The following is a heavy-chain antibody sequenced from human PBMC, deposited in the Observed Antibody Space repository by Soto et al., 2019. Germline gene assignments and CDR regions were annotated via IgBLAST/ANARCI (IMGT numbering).Heavy chain of an antibody. CDR2: ITAVGGTT. D-gene: IGHD6-19*01. J-gene: IGHJ4*02. CDR3: AKDLQQWPRAFDY. Sequence: PGGSLRLSCAASGFTFTSYSMSWVRQAPGKGLEWASHITAVGGTTYYADSVKGRFTISRDSSKNTLYLQMNSLRAEDTPVYYCAKDLQQWPRAFDYWGQGTLVTVSS. V-gene: IGHV3-23*01. CDR1: GFTFTSYS.